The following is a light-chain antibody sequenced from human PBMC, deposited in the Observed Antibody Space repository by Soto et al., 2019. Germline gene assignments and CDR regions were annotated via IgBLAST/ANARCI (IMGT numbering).Light chain of an antibody. V-gene: IGLV2-14*01. J-gene: IGLJ1*01. Sequence: QSVLTQPASVSGSPGQSITVSCTGTTSDVGGYDYVAWYQQHPGKAPKLMIYDVSSRPSGVSNRFSGSKSGKTASLPFSGFQAEDEAVYYCSSYLGSTTLWGFFGTGPKVPVL. CDR1: TSDVGGYDY. CDR2: DVS. CDR3: SSYLGSTTLWGF.